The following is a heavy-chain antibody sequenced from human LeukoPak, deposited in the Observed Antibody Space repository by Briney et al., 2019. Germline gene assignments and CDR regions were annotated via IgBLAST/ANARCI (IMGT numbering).Heavy chain of an antibody. CDR2: ISSSSSTI. CDR3: ARVLGYSTGWYYFDH. V-gene: IGHV3-48*01. D-gene: IGHD6-19*01. Sequence: GGSLRLSCAASGFTFSSYGMTWVRQAPGKGLEWVSYISSSSSTIYYADSVKGRFTISRDNAKNSLYLQLNSLRVEDTAVYYCARVLGYSTGWYYFDHWGQGTLVTVSS. CDR1: GFTFSSYG. J-gene: IGHJ4*02.